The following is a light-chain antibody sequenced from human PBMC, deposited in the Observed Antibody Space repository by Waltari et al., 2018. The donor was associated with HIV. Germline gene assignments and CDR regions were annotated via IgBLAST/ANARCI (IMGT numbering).Light chain of an antibody. V-gene: IGKV3-20*01. Sequence: EIVLTQSPGPLSLSPGERATLSCRASQSVSSSYLAWYQQKPGQAPRLLIYGASSRATGIPDRFSGSGSGTDFTLTISRLEPEDFAVYHCHHYSSSPPMYTFGQGTKLEIK. CDR3: HHYSSSPPMYT. J-gene: IGKJ2*01. CDR2: GAS. CDR1: QSVSSSY.